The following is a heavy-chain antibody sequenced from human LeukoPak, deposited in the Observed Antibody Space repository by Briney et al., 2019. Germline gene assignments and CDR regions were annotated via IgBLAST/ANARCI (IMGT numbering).Heavy chain of an antibody. CDR2: IIPIFGTA. CDR3: ARVTDDSSGYYYFDY. Sequence: SVKVSCKASGGTFSSYAISWVRQAPGQGLEWMGGIIPIFGTANYAQIFQGRVTITTDESTRTAYMELSSLRSEDTAVYYCARVTDDSSGYYYFDYWGQGTLVTVSS. D-gene: IGHD3-22*01. CDR1: GGTFSSYA. V-gene: IGHV1-69*05. J-gene: IGHJ4*02.